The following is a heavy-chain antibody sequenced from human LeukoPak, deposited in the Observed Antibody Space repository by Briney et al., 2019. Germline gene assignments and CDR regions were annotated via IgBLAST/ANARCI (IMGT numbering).Heavy chain of an antibody. V-gene: IGHV1-69*04. D-gene: IGHD5-18*01. CDR2: IIPIPGIA. CDR1: GGTFSSYA. Sequence: GASVKVSCKASGGTFSSYAISWVRQAPGQGLEWMGRIIPIPGIANYAQKFQGRVTITADKSTSTAYMELSSLRSEDTAVYYCARVGDTAMDYWGQGTLVTVSS. J-gene: IGHJ4*02. CDR3: ARVGDTAMDY.